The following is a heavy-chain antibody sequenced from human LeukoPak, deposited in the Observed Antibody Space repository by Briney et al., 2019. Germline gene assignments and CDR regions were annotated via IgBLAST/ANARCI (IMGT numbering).Heavy chain of an antibody. D-gene: IGHD3-10*02. Sequence: SETLSLTCAVYGGSFSGYYWSWIRQPPGKGLEWIGEINHSGSTNYNPSLKSRVTISVDTSKNQFSLKLSSVTAADTAVYYCAINPPLSSGSHSDAFDIWGQGTMVTVSS. CDR2: INHSGST. CDR1: GGSFSGYY. V-gene: IGHV4-34*01. J-gene: IGHJ3*02. CDR3: AINPPLSSGSHSDAFDI.